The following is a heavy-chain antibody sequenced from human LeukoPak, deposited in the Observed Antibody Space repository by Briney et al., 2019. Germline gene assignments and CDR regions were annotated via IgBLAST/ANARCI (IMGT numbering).Heavy chain of an antibody. CDR2: IYYSGST. V-gene: IGHV4-31*03. CDR3: ARISSGCLDY. D-gene: IGHD6-19*01. CDR1: GGSISSGGYY. Sequence: SETLSLTCTVSGGSISSGGYYWSWIRQHPGKGLEWIGYIYYSGSTYYNPSLKSRVTISVDTSKNQFSLKLSSVTAADTAVYYCARISSGCLDYWGQGTLVTVSS. J-gene: IGHJ4*02.